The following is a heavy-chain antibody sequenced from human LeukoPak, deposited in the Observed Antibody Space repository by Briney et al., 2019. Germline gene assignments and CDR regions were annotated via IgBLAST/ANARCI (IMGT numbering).Heavy chain of an antibody. CDR3: ARDDTSVHFFDY. Sequence: GGSLRLSSAASGFTFKIYSMNCVRQAPGKGLEWVSSISISSSHMYYADSVKGRFTISRDNAKNSLYLQMNTLRAEDTAVYYCARDDTSVHFFDYWGQGTLVTVSS. J-gene: IGHJ4*02. CDR2: ISISSSHM. CDR1: GFTFKIYS. D-gene: IGHD1-1*01. V-gene: IGHV3-21*01.